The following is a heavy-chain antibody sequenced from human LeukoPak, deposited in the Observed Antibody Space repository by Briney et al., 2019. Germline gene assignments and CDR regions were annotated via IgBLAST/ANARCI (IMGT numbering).Heavy chain of an antibody. CDR3: AKDNTVNAFDI. V-gene: IGHV3-9*03. Sequence: GRSLRLSCAASGFTFDDYAMHWVRQAPGKGLEWVSGISWNSGSIGYAGSVKGRFTISRDNAKNSLYLQMNSLRAEDMALYYCAKDNTVNAFDIWGQGTMVTVSS. CDR2: ISWNSGSI. CDR1: GFTFDDYA. J-gene: IGHJ3*02. D-gene: IGHD4-17*01.